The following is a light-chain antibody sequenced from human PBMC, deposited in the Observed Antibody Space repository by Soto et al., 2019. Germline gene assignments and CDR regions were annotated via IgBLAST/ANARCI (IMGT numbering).Light chain of an antibody. CDR2: DAS. J-gene: IGLJ1*01. V-gene: IGLV2-14*01. Sequence: QSALTQPASVSGSPGQSITISCTGTSSDVGGYDYVSWYQQHPGKAPKLMIYDASNRPSGVSNRFSGSKSGNTASLTISGLQDEDEADYYCSSYTSSITLGVFGTGTKVTVL. CDR1: SSDVGGYDY. CDR3: SSYTSSITLGV.